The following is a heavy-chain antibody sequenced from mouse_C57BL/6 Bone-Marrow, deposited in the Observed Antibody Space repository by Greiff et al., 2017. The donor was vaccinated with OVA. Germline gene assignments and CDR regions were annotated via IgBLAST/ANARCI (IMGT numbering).Heavy chain of an antibody. Sequence: VQLQQPGAELVKPGASVKMSCKASGYTFTSYWITWVKQRPGQGLEWIGDIYPGSGSTNYNEKFKSKATLTVDTSSSTAYMQLSSLTSEDSAVYYCARVNYGSLHYFDYWGQGTTLTVSS. J-gene: IGHJ2*01. CDR2: IYPGSGST. CDR3: ARVNYGSLHYFDY. CDR1: GYTFTSYW. D-gene: IGHD1-1*01. V-gene: IGHV1-55*01.